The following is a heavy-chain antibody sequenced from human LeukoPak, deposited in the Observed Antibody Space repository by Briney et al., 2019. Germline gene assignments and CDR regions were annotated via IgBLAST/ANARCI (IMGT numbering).Heavy chain of an antibody. V-gene: IGHV3-53*01. Sequence: PGGSLRPSCAASGFTVSSNYMNWVRQAPGKGLEWVSVIYSGGTTYYADSVKGRFTISRDNSRNTLYLQMNSLRAEDTAVYYCVKDLGHSSGWYPLGYWGQGTLVTVSS. D-gene: IGHD6-19*01. CDR1: GFTVSSNY. J-gene: IGHJ4*02. CDR3: VKDLGHSSGWYPLGY. CDR2: IYSGGTT.